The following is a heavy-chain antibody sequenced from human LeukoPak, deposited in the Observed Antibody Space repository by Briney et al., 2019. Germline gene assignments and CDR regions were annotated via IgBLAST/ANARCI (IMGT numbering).Heavy chain of an antibody. V-gene: IGHV3-48*03. CDR1: GFTFSSYE. CDR3: AIGLFEEQQPY. J-gene: IGHJ4*02. CDR2: ISSSGTTI. Sequence: GGSLRLSCAASGFTFSSYEMNWVRRAPRKGLEWVSYISSSGTTIYYADSVKGRFTISRDNAKNSLYLQMNSLRAEDTAVYYCAIGLFEEQQPYWGQGTLVTVSS. D-gene: IGHD6-13*01.